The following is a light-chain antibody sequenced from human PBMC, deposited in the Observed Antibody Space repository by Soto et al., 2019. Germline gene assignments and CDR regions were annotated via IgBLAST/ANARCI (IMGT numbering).Light chain of an antibody. J-gene: IGKJ1*01. CDR2: AAS. Sequence: IQVTQSPSSLSASVGDRVTITCRASQGISSYLNWYQQKPGKAPKLLIYAASSLQSGVPSRFSGSGAGTYLTLTISRLEPEDFEVYYCQQYGSSPRPFGQGTKVDIK. CDR1: QGISSY. CDR3: QQYGSSPRP. V-gene: IGKV1-39*01.